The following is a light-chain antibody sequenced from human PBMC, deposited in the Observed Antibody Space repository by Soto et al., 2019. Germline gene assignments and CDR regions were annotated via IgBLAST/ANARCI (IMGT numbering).Light chain of an antibody. CDR1: SSNIGSNN. Sequence: QSVLTQPPSASGTPGQRVTISCSGSSSNIGSNNVNWYQQLPGTAPKLLIYSNNQRPSGVPGRFSGSKSGTSASLAISGLQSEDEADYYCAAWDDSLNGPVVFGGGTKLTVL. CDR3: AAWDDSLNGPVV. V-gene: IGLV1-44*01. CDR2: SNN. J-gene: IGLJ2*01.